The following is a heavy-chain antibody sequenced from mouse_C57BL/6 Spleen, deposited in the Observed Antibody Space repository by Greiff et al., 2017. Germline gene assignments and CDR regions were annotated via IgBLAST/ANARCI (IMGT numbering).Heavy chain of an antibody. CDR2: ISYDGSN. Sequence: EVKLQESGPGLVKPSPSLSLTCSVTGYSITSGYYWNWIRQFPGNKLEWMGYISYDGSNNYNPSLKNRISITRDTSKNQFFLKLNSVTTEDTATYYCARMGLYFDYWGQGTTLTVSS. D-gene: IGHD2-3*01. CDR1: GYSITSGYY. J-gene: IGHJ2*01. V-gene: IGHV3-6*01. CDR3: ARMGLYFDY.